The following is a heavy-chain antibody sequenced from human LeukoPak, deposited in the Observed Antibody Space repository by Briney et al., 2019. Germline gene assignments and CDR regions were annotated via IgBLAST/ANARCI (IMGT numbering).Heavy chain of an antibody. J-gene: IGHJ3*02. CDR3: TRAAARAFDI. V-gene: IGHV6-1*01. Sequence: SQTLSLTCAISGDSVSSYNAAWNWIRQSPSRGLEWLGRTYYRSKWGNDYAVSVKGRITMDPDTSKNQFSLQLNSVTPEDTAVYYCTRAAARAFDIWGQGTTVTVSS. D-gene: IGHD6-25*01. CDR1: GDSVSSYNAA. CDR2: TYYRSKWGN.